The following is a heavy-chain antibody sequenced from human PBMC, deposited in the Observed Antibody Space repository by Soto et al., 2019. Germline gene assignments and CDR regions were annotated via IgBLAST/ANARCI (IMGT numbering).Heavy chain of an antibody. Sequence: GGSLRLSCAASGFTFSNYGMHWVRQAPGKGLEWVAVIWYDGSNKYYADSVKGRFTISRDNSKNTLYLQMNSLRAEDTAVYYCATSIAVAPDAFDIWGQGTMVTVSS. J-gene: IGHJ3*02. D-gene: IGHD6-19*01. CDR2: IWYDGSNK. CDR3: ATSIAVAPDAFDI. CDR1: GFTFSNYG. V-gene: IGHV3-33*01.